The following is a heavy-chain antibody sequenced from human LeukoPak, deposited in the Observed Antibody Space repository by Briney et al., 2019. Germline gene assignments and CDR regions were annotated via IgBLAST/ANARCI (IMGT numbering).Heavy chain of an antibody. V-gene: IGHV4-34*01. J-gene: IGHJ4*02. Sequence: SETLSLTCAVYGGSFSGYYWSWIRQPPRKGLEWIGEINHSGSTNYNPSLKSRVTISVDTSKNQFSLKLSSVTAADTAVYYCARSGSYYLFDYWGQGTLVTVSS. CDR3: ARSGSYYLFDY. CDR1: GGSFSGYY. CDR2: INHSGST. D-gene: IGHD3-10*01.